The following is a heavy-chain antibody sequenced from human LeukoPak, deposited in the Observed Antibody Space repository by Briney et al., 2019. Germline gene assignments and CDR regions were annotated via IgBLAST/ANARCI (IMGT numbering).Heavy chain of an antibody. Sequence: ASVKVSCKASGGTFSSYAISWVRQAPGQGLEWMGRIVPIFGTANYARKFQGGVTITTDESTSTAYMELSSLRSEDTAVYYCARDLPYYDSSGYDHRRWFDPWGQGTLVTVSS. CDR2: IVPIFGTA. J-gene: IGHJ5*02. D-gene: IGHD3-22*01. CDR3: ARDLPYYDSSGYDHRRWFDP. V-gene: IGHV1-69*05. CDR1: GGTFSSYA.